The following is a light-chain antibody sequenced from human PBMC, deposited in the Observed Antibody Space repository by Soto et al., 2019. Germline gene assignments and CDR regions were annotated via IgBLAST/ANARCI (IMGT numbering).Light chain of an antibody. CDR3: QQRSTWPFT. V-gene: IGKV3-11*01. J-gene: IGKJ3*01. Sequence: EIVLTQSPATLSLSPGERATLSCRASQSVSSYLAWYQQKPGQAPRLLIYDASNRATGIPARFSGSGSGTDFTLTISSLEPEDFAVYSCQQRSTWPFTFGPGTKVDIK. CDR2: DAS. CDR1: QSVSSY.